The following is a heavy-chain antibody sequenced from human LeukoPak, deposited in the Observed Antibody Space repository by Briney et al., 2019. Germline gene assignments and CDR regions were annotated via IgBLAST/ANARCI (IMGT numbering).Heavy chain of an antibody. CDR2: IYYSGIT. V-gene: IGHV4-31*03. CDR1: GVSISSGGYY. Sequence: SETLSLTCTVSGVSISSGGYYWSWIRQHPGKGLEWIGYIYYSGITHYNPSLKSRLTISEDTSKNQFSLKLNSVTAADTAVYYCAREALGYCSSTSCHRSLDYWGQGTLVTVPS. D-gene: IGHD2-2*01. CDR3: AREALGYCSSTSCHRSLDY. J-gene: IGHJ4*02.